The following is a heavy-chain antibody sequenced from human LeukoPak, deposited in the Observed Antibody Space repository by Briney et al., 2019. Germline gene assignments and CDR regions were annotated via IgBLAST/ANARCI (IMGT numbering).Heavy chain of an antibody. V-gene: IGHV3-66*04. CDR1: GFTFSSYG. D-gene: IGHD4/OR15-4a*01. CDR2: IYSGGST. J-gene: IGHJ4*02. Sequence: GGTLRLSCAASGFTFSSYGMSWVRQAPGKGLEWVSLIYSGGSTYYADSVKGRFTISRDNSKNTLYLQMNSLRAEDTAVYYCARRAGAYSHPYDYWGQGTLVTVSS. CDR3: ARRAGAYSHPYDY.